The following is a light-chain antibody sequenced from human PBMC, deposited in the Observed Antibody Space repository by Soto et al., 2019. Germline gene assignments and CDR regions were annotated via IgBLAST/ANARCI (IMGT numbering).Light chain of an antibody. J-gene: IGKJ1*01. CDR3: QQDDNWPWT. V-gene: IGKV3-15*01. CDR2: GAS. Sequence: EIVMTQSKTPLSVTQGGRPTLSCRSRQTVSGTLAGYQQKPGQAPRLLIHGASTRAPGFPARFSGSGSGTDFTLTIICLQSEDFAVYYCQQDDNWPWTFCQGTKV. CDR1: QTVSGT.